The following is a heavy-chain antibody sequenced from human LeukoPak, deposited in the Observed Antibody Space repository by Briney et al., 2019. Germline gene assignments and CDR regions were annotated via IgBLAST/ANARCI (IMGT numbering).Heavy chain of an antibody. D-gene: IGHD6-19*01. Sequence: PGGSLRLSCAASGFTFSSYAMSWVRQAPGKGLEWVSAISGSGGSTYYADSVKGRFTISRDNSKNTLYLQMNSLRAEDTAVYYCATLDMYSSGWYMRSDYWGQGTLVTVSS. CDR2: ISGSGGST. CDR1: GFTFSSYA. CDR3: ATLDMYSSGWYMRSDY. V-gene: IGHV3-23*01. J-gene: IGHJ4*02.